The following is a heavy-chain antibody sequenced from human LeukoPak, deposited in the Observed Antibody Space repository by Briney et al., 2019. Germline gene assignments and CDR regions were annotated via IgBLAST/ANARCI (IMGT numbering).Heavy chain of an antibody. J-gene: IGHJ6*02. CDR1: GGSFSGYY. CDR3: ARAPDIVVVVAATPLGDYYYGMDV. Sequence: SETLSLPCAVYGGSFSGYYWSWIRPPPGKGLEWIGGINHSGSTNYNPTLKSRFTISVDTSKNQFSLKLSSVTAADTAVYYCARAPDIVVVVAATPLGDYYYGMDVWGQGTTVTVSS. D-gene: IGHD2-15*01. CDR2: INHSGST. V-gene: IGHV4-34*01.